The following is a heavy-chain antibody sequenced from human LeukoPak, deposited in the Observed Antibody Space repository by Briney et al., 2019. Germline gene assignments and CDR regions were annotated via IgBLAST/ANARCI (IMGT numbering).Heavy chain of an antibody. CDR2: ISSSSSYI. CDR3: ARRRYCSSTSCQRPIQNWFVP. CDR1: GFTFSSYS. Sequence: GGSLRLSCAASGFTFSSYSMNWVRQAPGKGLEWASSISSSSSYIYYADSVKGRFTISSDNAKNSLYLQMNSLRAEDTAVYYCARRRYCSSTSCQRPIQNWFVPWGQGTLVTVSS. V-gene: IGHV3-21*01. J-gene: IGHJ5*02. D-gene: IGHD2-2*01.